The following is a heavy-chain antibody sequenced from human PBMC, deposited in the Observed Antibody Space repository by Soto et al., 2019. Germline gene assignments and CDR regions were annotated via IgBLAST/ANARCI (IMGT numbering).Heavy chain of an antibody. CDR3: ARVHGDPYYFDY. Sequence: KPSETLSLTCTVSGGSISSYYWSWIRQPPGKGLEWIGYIYYSGSTNYNPSLKSRVTISVDTSKNQFSLKLSSVTAADTAVYYCARVHGDPYYFDYWGQGTLVTVSS. CDR1: GGSISSYY. CDR2: IYYSGST. J-gene: IGHJ4*02. V-gene: IGHV4-59*01. D-gene: IGHD4-17*01.